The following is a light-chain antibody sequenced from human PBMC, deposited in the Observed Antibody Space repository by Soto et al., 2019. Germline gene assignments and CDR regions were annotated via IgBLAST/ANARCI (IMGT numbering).Light chain of an antibody. J-gene: IGKJ2*01. CDR3: QQSDSTPYT. CDR1: QTISTY. CDR2: DAS. V-gene: IGKV1-39*01. Sequence: DIQLTQSPPFLSASVGDRVTITCRASQTISTYLNWYQQKPGKAPRLLIYDASSLLSGVPSRFSGSGSGTDFTLTIASLQPEDFSTYYCQQSDSTPYTFGQGTKVDIK.